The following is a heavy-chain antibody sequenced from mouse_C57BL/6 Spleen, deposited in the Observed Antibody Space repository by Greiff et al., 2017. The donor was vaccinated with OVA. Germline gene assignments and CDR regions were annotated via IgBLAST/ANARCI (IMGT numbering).Heavy chain of an antibody. J-gene: IGHJ3*01. CDR1: GYSITSGYY. V-gene: IGHV3-6*01. CDR3: ARDRGYDGYPAWFAY. CDR2: ISYDGSN. D-gene: IGHD2-3*01. Sequence: EVQRVESGPGLVKPSQSLSLTCSVTGYSITSGYYWNWIRQFPGNKLEWMGYISYDGSNNYNPSLKNRISITRDTSKNQFFLKLNSVTTEDTATYYCARDRGYDGYPAWFAYWGQGTLVTVSA.